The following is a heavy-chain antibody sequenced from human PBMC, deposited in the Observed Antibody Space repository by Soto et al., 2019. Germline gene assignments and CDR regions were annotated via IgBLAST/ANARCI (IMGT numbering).Heavy chain of an antibody. CDR3: AKTLGYCSSSSCSKDYYYYYGLDV. CDR2: ISYDGGNK. CDR1: GFTFSSYG. Sequence: QVQLVESGGGVVQPGRSLRLSCAASGFTFSSYGMHWVRQAPGKGLEWLTVISYDGGNKYYADSVKGRFTISRDNSKNTLYLQMNSLRAEDAAVYYCAKTLGYCSSSSCSKDYYYYYGLDVWGQGTTVTVSS. V-gene: IGHV3-30*18. J-gene: IGHJ6*02. D-gene: IGHD2-2*01.